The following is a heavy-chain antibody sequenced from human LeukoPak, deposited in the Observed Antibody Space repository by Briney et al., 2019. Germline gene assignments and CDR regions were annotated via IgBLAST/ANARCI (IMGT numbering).Heavy chain of an antibody. CDR2: ISSSGDKT. Sequence: GGSLTLSCAVSGFTFSSYAMSWVRQAPGEGLEWVSSISSSGDKTFYADSVKGRFTMSRDNSKNTLFLQMNSLRAEDTAVYYCAKVRSPYRGSGDYYKVRQFDYWGQRTLVTVSS. V-gene: IGHV3-23*01. J-gene: IGHJ4*02. CDR3: AKVRSPYRGSGDYYKVRQFDY. CDR1: GFTFSSYA. D-gene: IGHD3-10*01.